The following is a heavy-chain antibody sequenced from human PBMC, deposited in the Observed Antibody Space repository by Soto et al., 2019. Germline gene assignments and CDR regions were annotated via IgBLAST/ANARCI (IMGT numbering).Heavy chain of an antibody. CDR2: ISGSGGST. V-gene: IGHV3-23*01. D-gene: IGHD2-2*01. CDR3: AKRGLGYCSSTSCYGPCDY. CDR1: GFTFSSYA. J-gene: IGHJ4*02. Sequence: EGQLLESGGGLVQPGGSLRLSCAASGFTFSSYAMSWVRQAPGKGLEWVSAISGSGGSTYYADSVKGRFTISRDNSKNTLYLQMNSLRAEDTAVYYCAKRGLGYCSSTSCYGPCDYWGQGTLVTVSS.